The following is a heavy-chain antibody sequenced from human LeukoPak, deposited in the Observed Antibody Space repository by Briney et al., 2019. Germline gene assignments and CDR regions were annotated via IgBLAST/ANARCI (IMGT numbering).Heavy chain of an antibody. CDR2: IDHTGST. Sequence: SETLSLTCSVSGDSISIYYWSWIRQPPGKGLEWIGYIDHTGSTNYNPSLNSRDTISRDTAKNHSSLKLSSVTAADTAVYYCAGLRMGAVAGTGVDFWGQGTLVTVSS. D-gene: IGHD6-19*01. J-gene: IGHJ4*02. CDR3: AGLRMGAVAGTGVDF. CDR1: GDSISIYY. V-gene: IGHV4-59*08.